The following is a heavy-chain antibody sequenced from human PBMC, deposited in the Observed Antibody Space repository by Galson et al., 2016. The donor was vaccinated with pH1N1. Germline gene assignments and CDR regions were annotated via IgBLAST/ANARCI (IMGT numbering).Heavy chain of an antibody. Sequence: SVKVSCKASEGTLTRYAISWVRQAPGQGLEWMGGIIPVFVAATYAQKFQGRVTITADKSADTAYMELSSLRSEDTAVYYCASPPPSSGHLNYYYYMDVWGQGTTVTVS. CDR3: ASPPPSSGHLNYYYYMDV. CDR2: IIPVFVAA. CDR1: EGTLTRYA. J-gene: IGHJ6*03. V-gene: IGHV1-69*06. D-gene: IGHD3-3*01.